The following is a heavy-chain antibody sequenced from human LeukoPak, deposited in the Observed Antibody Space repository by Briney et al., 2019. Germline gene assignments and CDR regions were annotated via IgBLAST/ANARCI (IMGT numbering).Heavy chain of an antibody. CDR2: ISGSGGST. Sequence: ETLSLTCAVYGGSFSDYYWSWIRQPPGKGLEWVSAISGSGGSTYYADSVKGRFTISRDNSKNTLYLQMNSLRAEDTAVYYCAKDGRDGDFDYWGQGTLVTVSS. CDR1: GGSFSDYY. J-gene: IGHJ4*02. D-gene: IGHD2-15*01. CDR3: AKDGRDGDFDY. V-gene: IGHV3-23*01.